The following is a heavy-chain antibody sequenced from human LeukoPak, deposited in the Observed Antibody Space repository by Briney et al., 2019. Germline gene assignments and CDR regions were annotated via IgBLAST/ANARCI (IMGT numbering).Heavy chain of an antibody. J-gene: IGHJ5*02. Sequence: ASVKVSCKASGYTFTSYGISWVRQAPGQGLEWMGWISAYNGNTNYAQKFQGRVTMTRDTSISTAYMELSRLRSDDTAVYYCARDSSGGGWFDPWGQGTLVTVSS. CDR3: ARDSSGGGWFDP. V-gene: IGHV1-18*01. D-gene: IGHD6-19*01. CDR2: ISAYNGNT. CDR1: GYTFTSYG.